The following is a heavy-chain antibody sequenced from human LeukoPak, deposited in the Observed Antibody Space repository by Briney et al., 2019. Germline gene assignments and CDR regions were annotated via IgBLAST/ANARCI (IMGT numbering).Heavy chain of an antibody. CDR2: ISSSSTI. CDR1: GFTLSSYS. Sequence: GGSLRLSCAASGFTLSSYSMNWVRQAPGKGLEWVSYISSSSTIYYADSVKGRFTISRDNVKNSLYLQMNSLRAEDMALYYCAKADTAMVTSAFDIWGQGTMVTVSS. CDR3: AKADTAMVTSAFDI. D-gene: IGHD5-18*01. V-gene: IGHV3-48*01. J-gene: IGHJ3*02.